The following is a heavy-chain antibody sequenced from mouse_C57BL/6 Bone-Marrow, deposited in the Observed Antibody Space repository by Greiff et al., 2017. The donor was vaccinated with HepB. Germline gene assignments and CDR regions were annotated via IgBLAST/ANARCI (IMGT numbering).Heavy chain of an antibody. CDR1: GYTFTDYY. CDR3: ANYGNYWYFDV. V-gene: IGHV1-26*01. J-gene: IGHJ1*03. Sequence: VQLQQSGPELVKPGASVKISCKASGYTFTDYYMNWVKQSHGKSLEWIGEINPNNGGTSYNQKFKGKATLTVDKSSSTAYMELRSLTSEDSAVYYCANYGNYWYFDVWGTGTTVTVSS. CDR2: INPNNGGT. D-gene: IGHD2-1*01.